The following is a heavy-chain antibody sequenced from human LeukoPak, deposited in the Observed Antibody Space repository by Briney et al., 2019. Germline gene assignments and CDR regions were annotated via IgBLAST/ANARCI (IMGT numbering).Heavy chain of an antibody. CDR1: GGSISSGGYY. CDR2: IYHSGST. CDR3: AREISGAPPDY. D-gene: IGHD1-26*01. Sequence: SETLSLTCTVSGGSISSGGYYWSWIRQPPGKGLEWIGYIYHSGSTYYNPSLKSRVTISVDRSKNQFSLKLSSVTAADTAVYYCAREISGAPPDYWGQGTLVTVSS. J-gene: IGHJ4*02. V-gene: IGHV4-30-2*01.